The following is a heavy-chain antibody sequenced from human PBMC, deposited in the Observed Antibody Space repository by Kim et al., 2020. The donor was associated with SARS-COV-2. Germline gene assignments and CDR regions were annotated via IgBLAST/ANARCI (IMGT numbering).Heavy chain of an antibody. CDR3: ATSYTGYSYGYY. V-gene: IGHV1-8*01. CDR2: MNPNSGHT. Sequence: ASVQVSCKATCYTLTNYEINWVRQATGQGLEWMGWMNPNSGHTGYAQKFQGRVTMTRNTPISTAYMELSSLRSEDTAVYYCATSYTGYSYGYYWGQGTLVTVSS. J-gene: IGHJ4*02. D-gene: IGHD5-18*01. CDR1: CYTLTNYE.